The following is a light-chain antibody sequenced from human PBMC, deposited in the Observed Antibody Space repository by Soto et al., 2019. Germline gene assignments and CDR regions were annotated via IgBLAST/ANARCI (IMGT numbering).Light chain of an antibody. Sequence: DIQMTQSPSTLSASVGDRVTITCRASQSISSRLAWYQHKPGRAPKLLIYDASNLESEVPSRFSGSASGTEFTLTISSLQPDDFATYYCQQYNSYSLTFGGGTKVEIK. CDR2: DAS. CDR3: QQYNSYSLT. J-gene: IGKJ4*01. V-gene: IGKV1-5*01. CDR1: QSISSR.